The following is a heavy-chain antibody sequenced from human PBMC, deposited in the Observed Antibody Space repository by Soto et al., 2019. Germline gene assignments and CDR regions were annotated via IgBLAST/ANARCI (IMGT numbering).Heavy chain of an antibody. CDR3: ARLCCSSTSCPNWFDP. CDR2: IDPSDSYT. D-gene: IGHD2-2*01. CDR1: GYSFTSYW. Sequence: GESLKISCKGSGYSFTSYWISWVRQMPGKGLEWMGRIDPSDSYTNYSPSFQGHVTISADKSISTAYLQWSSLKASDTAMYYCARLCCSSTSCPNWFDPWGQGTLVTVSS. V-gene: IGHV5-10-1*01. J-gene: IGHJ5*02.